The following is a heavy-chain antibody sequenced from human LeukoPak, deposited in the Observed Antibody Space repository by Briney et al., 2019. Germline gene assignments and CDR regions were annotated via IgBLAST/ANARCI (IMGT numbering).Heavy chain of an antibody. CDR2: ISGSGGST. Sequence: GGSLRLSCAASGFTFSSYAMSWVRQAPGKGLEWVSAISGSGGSTYYADSVKGRFTISRDNYKNTLSLQMNSLRAEDMAVYYCAKDTYYYGSGSPGDYWGQGTLVTVSS. J-gene: IGHJ4*02. V-gene: IGHV3-23*01. CDR1: GFTFSSYA. D-gene: IGHD3-10*01. CDR3: AKDTYYYGSGSPGDY.